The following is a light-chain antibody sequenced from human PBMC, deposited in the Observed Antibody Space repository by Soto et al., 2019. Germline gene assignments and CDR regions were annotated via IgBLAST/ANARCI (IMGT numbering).Light chain of an antibody. Sequence: ESVVTPSPGTLSLSPGERATLSCRASQSVSSNYLAWYHQKPGQAPRLLIYGASNRATGIPDRFSGSASGTDCTRTISRLEPEDFAVYYCQQYVRSPWTVGQGAKVVIK. V-gene: IGKV3-20*01. J-gene: IGKJ1*01. CDR2: GAS. CDR1: QSVSSNY. CDR3: QQYVRSPWT.